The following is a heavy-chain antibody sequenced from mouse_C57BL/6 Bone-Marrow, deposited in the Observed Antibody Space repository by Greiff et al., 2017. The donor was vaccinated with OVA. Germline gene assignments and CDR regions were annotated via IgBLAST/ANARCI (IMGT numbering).Heavy chain of an antibody. V-gene: IGHV1-19*01. CDR2: INPYNGGT. D-gene: IGHD1-1*01. J-gene: IGHJ1*03. CDR3: ARDLYYYGSSSV. Sequence: EVQLQQSGPVLVKPGASVKMSCKASGYTFTDYYMNWVKQSHGKSLEWIGVINPYNGGTSYNQKFKGKATLTVDKSSSTAYMELNSLTSEDSAVYYCARDLYYYGSSSVWGTGTTVTVSS. CDR1: GYTFTDYY.